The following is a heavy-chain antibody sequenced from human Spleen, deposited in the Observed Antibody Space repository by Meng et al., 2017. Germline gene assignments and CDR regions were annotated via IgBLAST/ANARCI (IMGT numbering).Heavy chain of an antibody. CDR3: ARAVAGTFHY. Sequence: GESLKISCAASGFTFSSYGMPWVRQAPGKGLEWVAVIWYDGSNKYYADSVKGRFTISRDNSKNTLYLQMNSLRAEDTAVYYCARAVAGTFHYWGQGTLVTVSS. D-gene: IGHD6-19*01. CDR2: IWYDGSNK. V-gene: IGHV3-33*01. J-gene: IGHJ4*02. CDR1: GFTFSSYG.